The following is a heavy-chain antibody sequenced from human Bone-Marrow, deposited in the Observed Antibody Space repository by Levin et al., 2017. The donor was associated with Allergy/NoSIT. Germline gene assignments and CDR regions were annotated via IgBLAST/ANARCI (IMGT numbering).Heavy chain of an antibody. D-gene: IGHD3-10*01. CDR1: GLTFSPYA. CDR3: AASRVVRVGYRYYYYALDV. CDR2: ISLETHKT. J-gene: IGHJ6*02. V-gene: IGHV3-30*03. Sequence: GESLKISCEASGLTFSPYAMHWVRPAPGKGLEWVAIISLETHKTDYANSVEGRFTNFKESSTNSFHLQLTSLTLEETATDYCAASRVVRVGYRYYYYALDVWGQGTPVTVSS.